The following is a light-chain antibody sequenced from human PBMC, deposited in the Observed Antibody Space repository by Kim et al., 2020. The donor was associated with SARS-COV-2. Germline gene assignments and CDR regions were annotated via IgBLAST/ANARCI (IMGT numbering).Light chain of an antibody. CDR3: QSADSSGAYKV. V-gene: IGLV3-25*03. CDR2: KDS. Sequence: QGKTARITCSGDTLPKQYAYWYQQKPGQAPVLVIYKDSERPSGIPERCSGSSSGTTVTLSITGVQAEDEADYYCQSADSSGAYKVFGGGTKLTVL. J-gene: IGLJ3*02. CDR1: TLPKQY.